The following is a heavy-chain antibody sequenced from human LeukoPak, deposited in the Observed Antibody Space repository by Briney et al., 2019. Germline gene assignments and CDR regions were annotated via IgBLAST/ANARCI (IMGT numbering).Heavy chain of an antibody. CDR1: GGSISSYY. Sequence: NPSETLSLTCTVSGGSISSYYWSWIRQPPGKGLEWIGYIYTSGSTNYNPSLKSRVTISVDTSKNQYSLKLSSVTAADTAVYYCARQGYDFWSGYYTEGGYYYYIDVWGKGTTVTVSS. V-gene: IGHV4-4*09. D-gene: IGHD3-3*01. CDR2: IYTSGST. CDR3: ARQGYDFWSGYYTEGGYYYYIDV. J-gene: IGHJ6*03.